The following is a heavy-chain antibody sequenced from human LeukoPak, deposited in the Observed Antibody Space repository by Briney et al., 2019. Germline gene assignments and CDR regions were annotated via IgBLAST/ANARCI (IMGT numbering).Heavy chain of an antibody. Sequence: SVKVSCKASGGTLSSYVINWVRQAPAQGLEWMGGIIPLFGTPNYAQRFQGRLTITADESTNTVYMELSSLRFDDTAVYYCASLPETYSSGLYTVDYWGQGTLLTVSS. CDR3: ASLPETYSSGLYTVDY. D-gene: IGHD6-19*01. CDR1: GGTLSSYV. V-gene: IGHV1-69*13. J-gene: IGHJ4*02. CDR2: IIPLFGTP.